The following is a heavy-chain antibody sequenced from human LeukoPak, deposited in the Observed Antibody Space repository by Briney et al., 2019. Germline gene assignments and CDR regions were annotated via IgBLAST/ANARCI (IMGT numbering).Heavy chain of an antibody. Sequence: GGSLRLSCAASGFTFRNYWMSWVRQAPGKGLEWVANIKQDGSEKYYVDSVKGRFTISRDNAKNSLSLQMSSLRAEDTAVYCCAKYSGSYTYYFDYWGQGTLVTVSS. D-gene: IGHD1-26*01. J-gene: IGHJ4*02. CDR1: GFTFRNYW. CDR3: AKYSGSYTYYFDY. CDR2: IKQDGSEK. V-gene: IGHV3-7*03.